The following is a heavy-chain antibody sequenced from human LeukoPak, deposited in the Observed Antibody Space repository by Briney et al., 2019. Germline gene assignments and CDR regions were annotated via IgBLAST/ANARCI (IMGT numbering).Heavy chain of an antibody. J-gene: IGHJ3*02. CDR2: IYHGGYT. D-gene: IGHD3-10*01. V-gene: IGHV4/OR15-8*02. Sequence: SETLSLTCGLSGGSITNDNWWSWVRQPPGKGLEWIGEIYHGGYTNYNPSLKSRVTISLDKSENQFSLKLTSVTVADTAVYYCAENGGYAFDIGGQGTMFTVSS. CDR3: AENGGYAFDI. CDR1: GGSITNDNW.